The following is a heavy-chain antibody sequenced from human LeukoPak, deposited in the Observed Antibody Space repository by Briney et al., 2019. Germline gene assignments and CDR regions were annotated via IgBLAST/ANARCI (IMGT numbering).Heavy chain of an antibody. CDR2: INPNSGGT. D-gene: IGHD1-1*01. V-gene: IGHV1-2*02. Sequence: GSVKVSCQASGYTFTGYSMHWVRQAPGQGVEWMGWINPNSGGTNYAQKFQGRVTMTRDTSISTAYMELSRLRSDDTAVYYCARNCNHDSFDIWGQGTMVTVSS. CDR1: GYTFTGYS. CDR3: ARNCNHDSFDI. J-gene: IGHJ3*02.